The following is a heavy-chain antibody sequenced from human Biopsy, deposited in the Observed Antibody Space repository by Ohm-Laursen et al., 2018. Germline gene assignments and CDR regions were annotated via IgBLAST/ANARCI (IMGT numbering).Heavy chain of an antibody. CDR3: ARDRYYGSESYYSHYNMDV. J-gene: IGHJ6*02. CDR2: ISSRSSDI. CDR1: GFIFSTYT. D-gene: IGHD3-10*01. V-gene: IGHV3-21*01. Sequence: GSLRLSCAASGFIFSTYTMSWVRQAPGEGLEWVSSISSRSSDIYYADSVKGRFTISRDNAKNSLFLHMNSLRAEDTAVYYCARDRYYGSESYYSHYNMDVWGQGTTVSVSS.